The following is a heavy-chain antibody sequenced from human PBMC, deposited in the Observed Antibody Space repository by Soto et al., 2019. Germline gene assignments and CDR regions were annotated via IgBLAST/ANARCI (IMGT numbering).Heavy chain of an antibody. V-gene: IGHV3-21*01. Sequence: EVQLVESGGGLVKPGGSLRLSCAASGFTFSSYSMNWVRQAPGKGLEWVSSISSSSSYIYYADSVKGRFTISRDNAKNSLYLQMNSLRAEDTAVYYCAGADYGDYAPPDYFDYWGQGTLVTVSS. CDR1: GFTFSSYS. D-gene: IGHD4-17*01. J-gene: IGHJ4*02. CDR3: AGADYGDYAPPDYFDY. CDR2: ISSSSSYI.